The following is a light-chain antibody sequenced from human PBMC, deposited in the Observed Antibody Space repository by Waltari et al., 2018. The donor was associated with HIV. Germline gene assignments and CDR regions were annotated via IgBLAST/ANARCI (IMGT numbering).Light chain of an antibody. V-gene: IGLV2-23*02. CDR2: EVS. J-gene: IGLJ2*01. CDR1: SSIL. CDR3: CSYVGVVNSFVL. Sequence: QSALTQTDSDSGSPGQSITISCTGTSSILVVWYQQHPGKAPKLIIYEVSKRPSGVSDRFSASKSGNTASLTISGLQAEDEADYHCCSYVGVVNSFVLFGGGTKLTVL.